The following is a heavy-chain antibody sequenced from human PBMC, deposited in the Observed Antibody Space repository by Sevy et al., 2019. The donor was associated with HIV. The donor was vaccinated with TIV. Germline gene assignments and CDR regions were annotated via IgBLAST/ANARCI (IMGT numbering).Heavy chain of an antibody. CDR1: AFTFSAYG. D-gene: IGHD2-2*01. Sequence: GGSLRLSCAASAFTFSAYGMHWVRQAPGKGLEWVSTIWYDGGKKYYADSGKGRFTISRDNSKNTLYLQMNSLRAEDTAVYYCVREGVPAAIGFDYWGQGTLVTVSS. V-gene: IGHV3-33*01. CDR3: VREGVPAAIGFDY. CDR2: IWYDGGKK. J-gene: IGHJ4*02.